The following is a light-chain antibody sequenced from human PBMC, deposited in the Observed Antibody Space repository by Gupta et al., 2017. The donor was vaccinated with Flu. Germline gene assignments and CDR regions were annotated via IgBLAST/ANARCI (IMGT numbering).Light chain of an antibody. V-gene: IGKV2-30*01. J-gene: IGKJ1*01. CDR2: QVS. CDR3: RHGEHWPWA. CDR1: QGLVYSDGNTY. Sequence: EVVITQSLHSLPVTLGQPASISCRSSQGLVYSDGNTYLHWFQQRRGQSPRRLIYQVSYRDSGVPDRFSGSGSGTDFTLKISRVEAEDVGIYYCRHGEHWPWAFGQGTTVEIK.